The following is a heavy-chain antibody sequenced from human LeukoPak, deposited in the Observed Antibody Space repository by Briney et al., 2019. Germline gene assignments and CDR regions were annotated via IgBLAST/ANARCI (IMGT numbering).Heavy chain of an antibody. J-gene: IGHJ4*02. CDR3: ARDSSSSSYFDY. CDR2: IYYSGST. D-gene: IGHD6-6*01. CDR1: GDSISSYY. V-gene: IGHV4-59*01. Sequence: PSETLSLTCTVSGDSISSYYWSWIRQPPGKGLEWIGYIYYSGSTNYNPSLKSRVTISVDTSKNQFSLRLTSVTAADTAVYYCARDSSSSSYFDYWGQGTLVTISS.